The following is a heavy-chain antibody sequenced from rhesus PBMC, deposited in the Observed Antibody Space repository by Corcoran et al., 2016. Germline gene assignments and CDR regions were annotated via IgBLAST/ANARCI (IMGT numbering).Heavy chain of an antibody. CDR2: ISYDGSKK. V-gene: IGHV3-54*02. J-gene: IGHJ4*01. D-gene: IGHD2-21*01. Sequence: EVQLVESVGGLVQPGGSLRLSCAASGFTFSSYGMHWVRQAPGKGREWVAVISYDGSKKYYAKSVKDRFTISRDNSKNMLYLQMNNLKLGDTAVYYCASGYCTGSGCYAFDYWGQGVLVTVSS. CDR3: ASGYCTGSGCYAFDY. CDR1: GFTFSSYG.